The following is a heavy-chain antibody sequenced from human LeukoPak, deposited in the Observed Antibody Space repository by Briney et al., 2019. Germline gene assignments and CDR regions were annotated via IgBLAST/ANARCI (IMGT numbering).Heavy chain of an antibody. V-gene: IGHV3-30*02. Sequence: GGSLRLSCAASGFTFSSYGMHWVRQAPGKGLEWVAFIRYDGSNKYYADSVKGRFTISRDNSKNTLYLQMNSLRAEDTALYYCAKDRNYDILTGHPDFDYWGQGTLVTVSS. CDR1: GFTFSSYG. CDR3: AKDRNYDILTGHPDFDY. J-gene: IGHJ4*02. D-gene: IGHD3-9*01. CDR2: IRYDGSNK.